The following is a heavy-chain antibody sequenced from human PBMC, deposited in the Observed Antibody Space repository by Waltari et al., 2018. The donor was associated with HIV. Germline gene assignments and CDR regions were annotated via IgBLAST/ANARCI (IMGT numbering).Heavy chain of an antibody. CDR3: ARGRVQVRGAMYYFDY. J-gene: IGHJ4*02. CDR2: MNPNSGNT. D-gene: IGHD3-10*01. Sequence: QVQLVQSGAEVKKPGASVKVSCKASGYTLPGYDFNWVRQATGQGLEWMGWMNPNSGNTGYPQKFQGRVTMTRNTSISTAYMELSSLRSEDTAVYYCARGRVQVRGAMYYFDYWGQGTLVTVSS. CDR1: GYTLPGYD. V-gene: IGHV1-8*01.